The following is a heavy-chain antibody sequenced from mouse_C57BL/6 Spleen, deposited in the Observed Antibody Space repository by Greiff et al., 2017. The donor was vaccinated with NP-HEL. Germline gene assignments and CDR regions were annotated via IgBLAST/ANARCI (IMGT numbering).Heavy chain of an antibody. V-gene: IGHV1-64*01. Sequence: VQLQQPGAELVKPGASVKLSCKASGYTFTSYWMHWVKQRPGQGLEWIGMIHPNSGSTNYNEKFKSKATLTVDKSSSTAYMQLSSLTSEDSAVYYCARRFITTVVATPWYFDVWGTGTTVTVSS. CDR1: GYTFTSYW. CDR2: IHPNSGST. J-gene: IGHJ1*03. D-gene: IGHD1-1*01. CDR3: ARRFITTVVATPWYFDV.